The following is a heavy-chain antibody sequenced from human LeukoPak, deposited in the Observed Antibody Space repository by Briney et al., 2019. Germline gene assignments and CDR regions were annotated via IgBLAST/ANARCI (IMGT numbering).Heavy chain of an antibody. CDR2: IYHSGSA. CDR3: AREMFYYDSSGYIGYFDY. Sequence: KPSGTLSLTCAVSGGSISSSNWWSWVRQPPGKGLEWIGEIYHSGSANYNPSLKSRVTISVDKSKNQFSLKLSSVTAADTAVYYCAREMFYYDSSGYIGYFDYWGQGTLVTVSS. V-gene: IGHV4-4*02. J-gene: IGHJ4*02. D-gene: IGHD3-22*01. CDR1: GGSISSSNW.